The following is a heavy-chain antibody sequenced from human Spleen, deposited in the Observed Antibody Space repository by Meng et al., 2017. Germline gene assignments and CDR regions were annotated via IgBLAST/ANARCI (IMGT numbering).Heavy chain of an antibody. D-gene: IGHD6-13*01. J-gene: IGHJ4*02. Sequence: VQRVQSGAEVKKPGASVKVSCKPSGYNFPDYYIHWVRQAPGQGLEWMGRIDPKSGDTHYAQRFQGRVTMTGDTSISTAYMELSGLRSDDTAMYYCARDEDISAAGKLFGDYWGQGTLVTVSS. CDR1: GYNFPDYY. CDR2: IDPKSGDT. CDR3: ARDEDISAAGKLFGDY. V-gene: IGHV1-2*06.